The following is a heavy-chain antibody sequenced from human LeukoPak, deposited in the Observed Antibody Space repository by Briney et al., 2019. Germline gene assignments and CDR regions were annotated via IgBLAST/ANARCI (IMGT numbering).Heavy chain of an antibody. V-gene: IGHV3-30*18. CDR2: ISYDGSEK. J-gene: IGHJ4*02. CDR1: GFSFSVYG. D-gene: IGHD2-2*01. Sequence: GTSLRLSCAASGFSFSVYGMHWVRQSPGKGLEWVAVISYDGSEKYFTDSVKGRFTISRDNSKNTLYLQMNSLRAEDTAVYYCAKDPEYCSSGTSYLRNYFDSWGQGTLVTVSS. CDR3: AKDPEYCSSGTSYLRNYFDS.